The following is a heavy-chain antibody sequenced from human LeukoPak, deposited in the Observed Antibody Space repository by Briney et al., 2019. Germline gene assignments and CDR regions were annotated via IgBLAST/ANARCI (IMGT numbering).Heavy chain of an antibody. V-gene: IGHV4-31*01. J-gene: IGHJ5*02. D-gene: IGHD2/OR15-2a*01. Sequence: SESLSLTCSVSGDSISSRSYYWTWIRQQPEKGLEWIVYIWNSGITNYNPSLRSLVTISVDTSKNQFSLKMTSVTDAKTALYYCARDVSSTFPNWLDPWGQGILVIVSS. CDR1: GDSISSRSYY. CDR2: IWNSGIT. CDR3: ARDVSSTFPNWLDP.